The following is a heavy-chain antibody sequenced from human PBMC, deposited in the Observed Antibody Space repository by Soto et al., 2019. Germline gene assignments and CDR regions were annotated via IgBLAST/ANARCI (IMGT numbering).Heavy chain of an antibody. V-gene: IGHV3-23*01. CDR2: ISGSGGST. D-gene: IGHD5-12*01. J-gene: IGHJ3*02. CDR1: GFTFSSYA. Sequence: VGSLRLSCAASGFTFSSYAMSWVRQAPGKGLEWVSAISGSGGSTYYADSVKGRFTISRDNSKNTLYLQMNSLRAEDTAVYYCAKGIGYGDAFYICGQGTMVTVSS. CDR3: AKGIGYGDAFYI.